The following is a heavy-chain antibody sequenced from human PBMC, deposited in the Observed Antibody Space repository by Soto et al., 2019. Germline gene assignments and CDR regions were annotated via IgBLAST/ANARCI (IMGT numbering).Heavy chain of an antibody. V-gene: IGHV4-4*02. CDR3: ARRYGASFDY. CDR1: GGSISSSNW. D-gene: IGHD4-17*01. CDR2: IYYSGST. Sequence: SETLSLTCAVSGGSISSSNWCSWIRQPPGKGLEWIGYIYYSGSTNYNPSLKSRVTISVDTSKNQFSLKLSSVTAADTAVYYCARRYGASFDYWGQGTLVTVS. J-gene: IGHJ4*02.